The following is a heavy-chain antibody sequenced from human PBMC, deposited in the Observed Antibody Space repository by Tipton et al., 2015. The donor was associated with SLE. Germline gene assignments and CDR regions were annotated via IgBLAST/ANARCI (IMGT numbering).Heavy chain of an antibody. Sequence: SLRLSCAASGFTFSSYSMNWVRQAPGKGLEWVSSISSSSSYIYYADSVKGRFTISRDNAKNSLYLQMNSLRAEDTAVYYCARVFYISSWYLDYWGQGTLVTVSS. J-gene: IGHJ4*02. V-gene: IGHV3-21*01. CDR2: ISSSSSYI. CDR3: ARVFYISSWYLDY. D-gene: IGHD6-13*01. CDR1: GFTFSSYS.